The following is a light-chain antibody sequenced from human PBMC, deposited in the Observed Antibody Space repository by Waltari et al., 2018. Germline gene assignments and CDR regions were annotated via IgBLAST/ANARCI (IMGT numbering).Light chain of an antibody. V-gene: IGLV1-40*01. Sequence: PGTAPRPLDYANAKRTSGVPDLCSGPNSVTSASLAISVLQAEDEADYYCQSLDSSLAGSDVVFGGGTKLTVL. CDR2: ANA. CDR3: QSLDSSLAGSDVV. J-gene: IGLJ2*01.